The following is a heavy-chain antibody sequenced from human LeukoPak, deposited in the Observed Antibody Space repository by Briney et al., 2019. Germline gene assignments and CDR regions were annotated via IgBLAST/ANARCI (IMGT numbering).Heavy chain of an antibody. CDR1: GFTFSSYW. CDR3: ARGYAGIDY. V-gene: IGHV3-74*01. J-gene: IGHJ4*02. CDR2: INTDGSST. Sequence: GGSLRLSCAASGFTFSSYWMHWVRQVPGKGLVWISRINTDGSSTIYADSVTGRFTISRDNAKNTLYLQMNSLRAEDTAVYYCARGYAGIDYWGQGTQVTVSS. D-gene: IGHD5-12*01.